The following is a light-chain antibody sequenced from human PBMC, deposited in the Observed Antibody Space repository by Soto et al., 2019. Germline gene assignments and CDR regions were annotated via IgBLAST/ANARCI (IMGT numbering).Light chain of an antibody. V-gene: IGKV3-15*01. CDR1: QSVSSN. J-gene: IGKJ1*01. CDR3: QQHNDWPLT. Sequence: ILMTQSPVTLSVSPGXRATLSCRASQSVSSNLAWYQQKPGQAPSLLIYGAFTRATGIPARFSGTGSGTEFTLTISSLQSEDFALYYCQQHNDWPLTFGQGTKVDIK. CDR2: GAF.